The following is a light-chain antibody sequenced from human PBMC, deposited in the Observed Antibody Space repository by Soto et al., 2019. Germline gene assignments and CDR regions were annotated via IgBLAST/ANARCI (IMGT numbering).Light chain of an antibody. Sequence: EIVLTQSPGTLSLSPGERATLSCRASQSVSSSYLAWYQQKPGQAPRLLIYGASSKATGIPDRFSGSGSGTDFTLNISRLEPEDFAVYYCQQYGSSPFTFGPGTKVHIK. CDR1: QSVSSSY. J-gene: IGKJ3*01. CDR2: GAS. CDR3: QQYGSSPFT. V-gene: IGKV3-20*01.